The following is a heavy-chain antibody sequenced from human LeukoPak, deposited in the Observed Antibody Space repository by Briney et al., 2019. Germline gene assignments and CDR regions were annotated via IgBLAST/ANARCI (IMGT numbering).Heavy chain of an antibody. V-gene: IGHV3-21*01. CDR3: ARVGSSGSYNEDY. J-gene: IGHJ4*02. CDR2: ISSSRTYI. CDR1: GFTFSSYS. D-gene: IGHD1-26*01. Sequence: KPGGPLRLSCAASGFTFSSYSMNWVRHAPGKGLEWVSSISSSRTYIYYADSVKGRFTISRDNAKNSLYLQMNTLRAEDTAVYYCARVGSSGSYNEDYWGQGTLVTVSS.